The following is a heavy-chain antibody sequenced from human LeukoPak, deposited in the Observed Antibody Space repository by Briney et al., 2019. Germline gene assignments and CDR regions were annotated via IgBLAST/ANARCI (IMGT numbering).Heavy chain of an antibody. D-gene: IGHD1-1*01. CDR1: GRSFSFYA. CDR2: ISGGGAGT. CDR3: AKDFVRYNIQFDY. V-gene: IGHV3-23*01. J-gene: IGHJ4*02. Sequence: GGSLRLSCAASGRSFSFYAMSWVRQAPGKGLEWVSSISGGGAGTYYADSVRGRFTISRDNSKNTLYLQMNSLRAEDTALYYCAKDFVRYNIQFDYWGQGALVTVSS.